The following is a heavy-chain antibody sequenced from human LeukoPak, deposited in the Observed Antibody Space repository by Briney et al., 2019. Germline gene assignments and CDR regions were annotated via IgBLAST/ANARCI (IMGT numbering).Heavy chain of an antibody. V-gene: IGHV4-34*01. J-gene: IGHJ4*02. CDR3: ARDRAIDVEGGDTAMALDY. CDR2: INHSGST. D-gene: IGHD5-18*01. CDR1: GGSFSGYY. Sequence: SETLSLTCAVYGGSFSGYYWSWIRQPPGKGLEWIGEINHSGSTNYNPSLKSRVTISVDTSKNQFSLKLSSVTAADTAVYYCARDRAIDVEGGDTAMALDYWGQGTLVTVSS.